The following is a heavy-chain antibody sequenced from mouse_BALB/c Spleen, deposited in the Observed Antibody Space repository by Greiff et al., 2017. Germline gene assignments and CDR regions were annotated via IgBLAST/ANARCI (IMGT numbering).Heavy chain of an antibody. CDR3: ARGGYYYGSSYKDKNAMDY. CDR2: ILPGSGST. D-gene: IGHD1-1*01. Sequence: QVQLQQSGAELMKPGASVKISCKATGYTFSSYWIEWVKQRPGHGLEWIGEILPGSGSTNYNEKFKGKATFTADTSSNTAYMQLSSLTSEDSAVYYCARGGYYYGSSYKDKNAMDYWGQGTSVTVSS. V-gene: IGHV1-9*01. J-gene: IGHJ4*01. CDR1: GYTFSSYW.